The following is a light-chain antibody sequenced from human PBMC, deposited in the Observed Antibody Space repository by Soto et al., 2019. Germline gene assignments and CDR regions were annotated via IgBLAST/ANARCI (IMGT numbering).Light chain of an antibody. Sequence: QSALTQPASVSGSPGQSITISCTGTSGDIGSYTYVSWYQQYPGKAPKLLISEVTNRPSGVSHRFSGSKSGNTASLTISGFQAEDEAHYYCSSFTTNSPPVVFGVGTKRTVL. CDR1: SGDIGSYTY. CDR2: EVT. V-gene: IGLV2-14*01. J-gene: IGLJ2*01. CDR3: SSFTTNSPPVV.